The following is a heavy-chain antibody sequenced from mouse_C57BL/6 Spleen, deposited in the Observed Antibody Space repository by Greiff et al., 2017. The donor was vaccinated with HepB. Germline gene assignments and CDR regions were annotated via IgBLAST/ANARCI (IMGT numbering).Heavy chain of an antibody. V-gene: IGHV1-82*01. CDR3: ARDSNPWYFDD. D-gene: IGHD2-5*01. CDR1: GYAFSSSW. Sequence: VQLQQSGPELVKPGASVKISCKASGYAFSSSWMNWVKQRPGKGLEWIGRIYPGDGDTNYNGKFKGKATLTADKSSSTAYMQLSSLTSEDSAVYYGARDSNPWYFDDWGQGTTLTVPS. J-gene: IGHJ2*01. CDR2: IYPGDGDT.